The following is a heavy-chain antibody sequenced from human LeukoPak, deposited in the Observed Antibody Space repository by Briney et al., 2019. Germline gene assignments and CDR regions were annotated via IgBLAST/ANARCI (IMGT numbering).Heavy chain of an antibody. Sequence: SETLSLTCTVSGYSISSGYYWGWIRQPPGKGLEWIGSIYHSGSTYYNPSLKSRVTISVDTSKNQFSLKLSSVTAADTAVYYCARRPLDSSGYYNDAFDIWGQGTMVTVSS. J-gene: IGHJ3*02. CDR3: ARRPLDSSGYYNDAFDI. CDR1: GYSISSGYY. D-gene: IGHD3-22*01. V-gene: IGHV4-38-2*02. CDR2: IYHSGST.